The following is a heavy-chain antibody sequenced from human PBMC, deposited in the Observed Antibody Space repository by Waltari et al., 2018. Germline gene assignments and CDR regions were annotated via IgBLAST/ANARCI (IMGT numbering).Heavy chain of an antibody. CDR3: ASQSTTLFDY. D-gene: IGHD2-15*01. CDR1: GFTFSRFG. Sequence: QVQLVESGGGVVQPGRSLRLSCAASGFTFSRFGMHWVRQAPGKGLEWVAVIWHDGSNEYYVDSVKGRFTISRDNSKNTLYLQMTSLRAEDSAVYYCASQSTTLFDYWGQGTLVTVSS. CDR2: IWHDGSNE. J-gene: IGHJ4*02. V-gene: IGHV3-33*01.